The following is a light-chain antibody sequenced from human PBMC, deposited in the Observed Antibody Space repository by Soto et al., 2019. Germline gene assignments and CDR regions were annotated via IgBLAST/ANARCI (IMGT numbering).Light chain of an antibody. Sequence: DRVTMTCRTSQRITSYLNWYQQKPGKAPRLLIYGSSSLQGGVPSRFSGSGSGTDFTLTISSLQPEDFATYYCQQSHSMPWTFGQGTKVDI. CDR2: GSS. V-gene: IGKV1-39*01. J-gene: IGKJ1*01. CDR1: QRITSY. CDR3: QQSHSMPWT.